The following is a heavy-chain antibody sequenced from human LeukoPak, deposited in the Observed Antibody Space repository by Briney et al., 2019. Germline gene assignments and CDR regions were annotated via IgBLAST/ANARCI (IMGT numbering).Heavy chain of an antibody. CDR1: GFTFSSYG. Sequence: GRSLRLSCAASGFTFSSYGMHWGRQAPGKGLEWVAVISYDGSNKYYADSVKGRFTISRDNSKNTLYLQMNSLRAEDTAVYYCAKDGPGQGIAAAGPGLDYWGQGTLVTVSS. V-gene: IGHV3-30*18. J-gene: IGHJ4*02. CDR3: AKDGPGQGIAAAGPGLDY. CDR2: ISYDGSNK. D-gene: IGHD6-13*01.